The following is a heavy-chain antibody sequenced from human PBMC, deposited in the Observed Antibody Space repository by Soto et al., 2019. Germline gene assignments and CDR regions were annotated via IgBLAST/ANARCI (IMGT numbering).Heavy chain of an antibody. CDR3: ARVMGGYDPNWFDP. J-gene: IGHJ5*02. D-gene: IGHD5-12*01. Sequence: SETLSLTCTVSGGSISSYYWSWSLQPPGKGLEWIGYIYYSGSTNYNPSLKSRVTISVDTSKNQFSLKLSSVTAADTAVYYCARVMGGYDPNWFDPWGQGTLVTVSS. CDR2: IYYSGST. CDR1: GGSISSYY. V-gene: IGHV4-59*01.